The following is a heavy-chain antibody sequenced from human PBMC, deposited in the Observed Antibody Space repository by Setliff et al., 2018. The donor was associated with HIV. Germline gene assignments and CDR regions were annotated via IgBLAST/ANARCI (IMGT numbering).Heavy chain of an antibody. V-gene: IGHV4-31*03. CDR2: IYYSGST. CDR3: ARVPSYYYDSSGYPLGAFDI. D-gene: IGHD3-22*01. Sequence: PSETLSLTCTVSGGSISSGGYYWSWIRQHPGKGLEWIGYIYYSGSTYYNPSLKSRVTISVDTSKNQFSLKLSSVTAADTAVYYCARVPSYYYDSSGYPLGAFDIWAKGQWAPS. J-gene: IGHJ3*02. CDR1: GGSISSGGYY.